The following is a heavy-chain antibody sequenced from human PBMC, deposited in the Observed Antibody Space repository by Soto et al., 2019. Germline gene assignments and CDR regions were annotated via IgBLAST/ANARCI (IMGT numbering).Heavy chain of an antibody. CDR2: IIPIFGTA. CDR3: AYYDSSGYHFDY. D-gene: IGHD3-22*01. Sequence: SVKVSCKASGGTFSSYAISWVRQAPGQGLEWMGGIIPIFGTANYAQKFQGRVTITADESTSTAYMELSSLRSEDTAVYYCAYYDSSGYHFDYWGQGTLVTVS. CDR1: GGTFSSYA. J-gene: IGHJ4*02. V-gene: IGHV1-69*13.